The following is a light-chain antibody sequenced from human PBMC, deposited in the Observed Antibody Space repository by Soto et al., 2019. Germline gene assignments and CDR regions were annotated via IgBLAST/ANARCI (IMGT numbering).Light chain of an antibody. CDR1: QSVSSSS. V-gene: IGKV3D-20*02. CDR2: GAS. Sequence: EIVLTQSPGTLSLSPGERATLSCRASQSVSSSSLAWNQQKPGQAPRLLIYGASNRATGIPARFSGSGSGTDFTLTISSLEPEDFAVYYCQQRSNWITFGQGTRLEIK. CDR3: QQRSNWIT. J-gene: IGKJ5*01.